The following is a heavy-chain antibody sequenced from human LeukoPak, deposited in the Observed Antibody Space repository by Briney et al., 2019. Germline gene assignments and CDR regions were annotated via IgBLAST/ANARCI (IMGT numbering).Heavy chain of an antibody. J-gene: IGHJ4*02. CDR1: GFTFSSYS. V-gene: IGHV3-21*01. CDR2: ISSSSSYI. D-gene: IGHD6-19*01. CDR3: ASSSSSGWYGRAADY. Sequence: PGGSLRLSCAASGFTFSSYSMNWVRQAPGKGLEWVSSISSSSSYIYYADSVKGRFTISRDNAKNSLYLQMNSLRAEDTAVYYCASSSSSGWYGRAADYWGQGTLVTVSS.